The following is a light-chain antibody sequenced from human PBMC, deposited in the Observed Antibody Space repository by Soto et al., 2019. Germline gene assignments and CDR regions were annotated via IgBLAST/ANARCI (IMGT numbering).Light chain of an antibody. V-gene: IGLV1-44*01. J-gene: IGLJ1*01. CDR2: SNN. CDR1: SSNIGSNT. CDR3: AAWDDSLNGPV. Sequence: SVLTQTPSASGTPGQRVTISCSGSSSNIGSNTVNWYQQLPGTAPKLLIYSNNQRPSGVPDRFSGSKSGTSASLAISGLQSEDEADYYCAAWDDSLNGPVFGTGTKVTV.